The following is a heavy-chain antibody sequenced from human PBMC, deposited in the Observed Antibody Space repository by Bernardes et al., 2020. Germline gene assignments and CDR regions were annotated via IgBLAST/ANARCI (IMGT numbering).Heavy chain of an antibody. CDR2: ISNTGSYI. D-gene: IGHD3-16*01. CDR3: AEGAGAPEY. Sequence: GGSLRLSCAASGFIFSSYNMNWVRQAPGKGLEWVSFISNTGSYINYADSVRGRFTISRDNAKNLLYLQMDSLRAEDTAVYYCAEGAGAPEYWGQGTLVTVSS. J-gene: IGHJ4*02. CDR1: GFIFSSYN. V-gene: IGHV3-21*01.